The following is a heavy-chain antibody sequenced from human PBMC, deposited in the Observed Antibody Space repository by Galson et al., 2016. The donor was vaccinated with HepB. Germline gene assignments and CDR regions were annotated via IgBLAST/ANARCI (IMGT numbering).Heavy chain of an antibody. CDR1: GFTFSTYA. J-gene: IGHJ6*02. CDR2: ISGSADNT. V-gene: IGHV3-23*01. D-gene: IGHD6-6*01. CDR3: AQTIAARPPPSGMDV. Sequence: SLRLSCAASGFTFSTYAMTWVRQAPGKGLEWVSTISGSADNTYYADSVKGRFTISRDNSKNTLYLQMNSLRAEDTAVYYWAQTIAARPPPSGMDVWGQGTTVTVSS.